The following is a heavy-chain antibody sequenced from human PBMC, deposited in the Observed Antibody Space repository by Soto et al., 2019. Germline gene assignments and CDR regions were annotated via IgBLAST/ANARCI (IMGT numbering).Heavy chain of an antibody. Sequence: SETLSLTCAVYGGSFSGYYWSWIRQPPGKGLEWIGEINHSGSTNYNPSLKSRVTISVDTSKNQFSLKLSSVTAADTAVYYCARKIRVYYYYYMDVWGKGNTVTVSS. V-gene: IGHV4-34*01. CDR3: ARKIRVYYYYYMDV. CDR2: INHSGST. CDR1: GGSFSGYY. J-gene: IGHJ6*03.